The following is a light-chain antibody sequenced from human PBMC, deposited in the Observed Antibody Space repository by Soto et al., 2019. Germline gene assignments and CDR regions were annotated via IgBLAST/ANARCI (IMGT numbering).Light chain of an antibody. CDR1: SSNIGGTNY. CDR2: SLN. Sequence: QSVLTQPPSASGTPGQKVFISCSGSSSNIGGTNYAYWYQQLPGAAPKLLIFSLNQRPSGVPDRFSGSKSGTSASLAISGLQSEDEADYYCAAWDDSLNGPVFGTGTKVTVL. CDR3: AAWDDSLNGPV. V-gene: IGLV1-44*01. J-gene: IGLJ1*01.